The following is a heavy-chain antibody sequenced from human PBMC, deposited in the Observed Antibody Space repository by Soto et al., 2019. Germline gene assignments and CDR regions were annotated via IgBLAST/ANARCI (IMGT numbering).Heavy chain of an antibody. D-gene: IGHD3-22*01. V-gene: IGHV1-69*13. CDR3: ARPALNYYDSSGRTYYGMDV. CDR1: GGTFSSYA. Sequence: ASVKVSCKAYGGTFSSYAISWVRQAPGQGLEWMGGIIPIFGTANYAQKFQGRVTITADESTSTAYMELSSLRSEDTAVYYCARPALNYYDSSGRTYYGMDVWGQGTTVTVSS. CDR2: IIPIFGTA. J-gene: IGHJ6*02.